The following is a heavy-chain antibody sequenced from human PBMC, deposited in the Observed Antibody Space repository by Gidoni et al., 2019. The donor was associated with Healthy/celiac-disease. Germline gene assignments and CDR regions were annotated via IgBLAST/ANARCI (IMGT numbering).Heavy chain of an antibody. CDR3: ARHALAYCGGDCYYYFDY. CDR1: GGTFSSYA. J-gene: IGHJ4*02. CDR2: IIPIFGTA. V-gene: IGHV1-69*06. Sequence: QVQLVQSGAEVKKPGSSVKVSCKASGGTFSSYAISWVRQAPGQGLEWMGGIIPIFGTANYAQKFQGRVTITADKSTSTAYMELSSLRSEDTAVYYCARHALAYCGGDCYYYFDYWGQGTLVTVSS. D-gene: IGHD2-21*02.